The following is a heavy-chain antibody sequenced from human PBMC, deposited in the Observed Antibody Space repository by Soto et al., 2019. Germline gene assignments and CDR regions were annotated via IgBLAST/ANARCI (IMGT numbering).Heavy chain of an antibody. V-gene: IGHV4-34*01. CDR3: MLGSGWKDFDY. CDR1: GGSFSDYI. J-gene: IGHJ4*02. Sequence: TSETLSLTCAVYGGSFSDYIWTWIRQTPGKGLQWIGQINHSGSANYNPSLKSRVTISVHTSKNQFSLKLSSVTAADTAVYYCMLGSGWKDFDYWGQGTLVTVSS. D-gene: IGHD3-22*01. CDR2: INHSGSA.